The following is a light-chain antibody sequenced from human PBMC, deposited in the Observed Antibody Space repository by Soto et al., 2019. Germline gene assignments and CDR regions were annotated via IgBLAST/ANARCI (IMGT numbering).Light chain of an antibody. J-gene: IGLJ1*01. CDR2: EVN. CDR1: SSDVGSYNL. CDR3: CSYAGTVAYV. V-gene: IGLV2-23*02. Sequence: QSVLTQPASVSGSPGQSITISCTGSSSDVGSYNLVSWYQQLPGKAPKVIICEVNKRPSGVSYRFSGSKSGNTASLTISGLQTEDVADYYCCSYAGTVAYVFGTGTKVTVL.